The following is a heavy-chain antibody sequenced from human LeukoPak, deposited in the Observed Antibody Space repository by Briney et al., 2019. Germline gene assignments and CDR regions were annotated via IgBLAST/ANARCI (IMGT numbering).Heavy chain of an antibody. CDR3: ARRRKSSSSSSGWFDP. Sequence: GESLKISCKGSGFSFTNYWIAWVRQMPGKGLEWMGIISPGDSDTRYSPSLQGQVTISADKSIITAYLQWSSLRASDTAMYYCARRRKSSSSSSGWFDPWGQGTLVTVSS. D-gene: IGHD6-6*01. V-gene: IGHV5-51*01. J-gene: IGHJ5*02. CDR2: ISPGDSDT. CDR1: GFSFTNYW.